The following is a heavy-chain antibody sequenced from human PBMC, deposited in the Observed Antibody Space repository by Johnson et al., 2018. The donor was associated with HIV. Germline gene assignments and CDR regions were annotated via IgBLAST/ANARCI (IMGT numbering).Heavy chain of an antibody. CDR3: ASPPSGYDFWDGPNIFDV. D-gene: IGHD3-3*01. CDR1: GFTFSRYW. J-gene: IGHJ3*01. Sequence: VQLVESGGGVVQPGRSLRLSCAASGFTFSRYWMNWVRQAPGKGLVWVSRINSDGSSTSYADTVKGRFTISRDNSKNTLFLQMNSLRPEDTAIYYCASPPSGYDFWDGPNIFDVWGQGTMVSVAS. CDR2: INSDGSST. V-gene: IGHV3-74*02.